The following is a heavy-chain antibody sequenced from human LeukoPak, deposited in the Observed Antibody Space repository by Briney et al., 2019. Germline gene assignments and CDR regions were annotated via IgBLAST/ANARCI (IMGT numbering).Heavy chain of an antibody. CDR3: ARFLVSGMDV. J-gene: IGHJ6*02. V-gene: IGHV1-69*13. CDR1: GGTFSSYA. CDR2: IIPIFGTA. Sequence: SVTVSCTASGGTFSSYAISWVRQAPGQGLEWMGGIIPIFGTANYAQKFQGRVTITADESTSTAYMELSSLRSEDTAVYYCARFLVSGMDVWGQGTTVTVSS.